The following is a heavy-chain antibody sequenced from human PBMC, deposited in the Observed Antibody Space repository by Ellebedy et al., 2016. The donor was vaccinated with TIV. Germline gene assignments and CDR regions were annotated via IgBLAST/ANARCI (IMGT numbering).Heavy chain of an antibody. V-gene: IGHV3-7*01. CDR3: ARRYMDV. Sequence: GESLKISXAASGFTFSTYWMHWVRQAPGKGLEWVANIKQDGSAKYYVDSVKGRFTISRDNAKNSVYLQMNNLRAEDTAVYYCARRYMDVWGKGTTVTVSS. CDR2: IKQDGSAK. J-gene: IGHJ6*03. CDR1: GFTFSTYW.